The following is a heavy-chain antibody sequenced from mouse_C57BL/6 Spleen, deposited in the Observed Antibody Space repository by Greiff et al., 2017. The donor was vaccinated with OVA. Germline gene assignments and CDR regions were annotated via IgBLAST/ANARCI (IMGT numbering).Heavy chain of an antibody. D-gene: IGHD3-1*01. CDR3: ARSGPVSLRDAMDY. CDR1: GYTFTDYY. CDR2: IYPGSGNT. Sequence: VKLMESGAELVRPGASVKLSCKASGYTFTDYYINWVKQRPGQGLEWIARIYPGSGNTYYNEKFKGKATLTAEKSSSTAYMQLSSLTSEDSAVYFGARSGPVSLRDAMDYWGQGTSVTVSS. J-gene: IGHJ4*01. V-gene: IGHV1-76*01.